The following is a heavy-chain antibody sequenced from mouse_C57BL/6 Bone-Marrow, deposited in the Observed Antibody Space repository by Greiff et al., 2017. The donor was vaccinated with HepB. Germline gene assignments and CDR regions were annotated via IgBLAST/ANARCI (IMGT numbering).Heavy chain of an antibody. V-gene: IGHV1-52*01. CDR1: GYTFTSYW. D-gene: IGHD1-1*01. CDR3: AREDYYGSSPYAMDY. Sequence: QVQLQQPGAELVRPGSSVKLSCKASGYTFTSYWMHWVKQRPIQGLEWIGKIDPSDSETHYNQKFKDKATLTVDKSSSTAYMQLSSLTSEDSAVYYCAREDYYGSSPYAMDYWGQGTSVTVSS. J-gene: IGHJ4*01. CDR2: IDPSDSET.